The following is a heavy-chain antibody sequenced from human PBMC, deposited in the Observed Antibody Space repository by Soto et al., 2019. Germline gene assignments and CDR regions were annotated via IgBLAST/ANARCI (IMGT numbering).Heavy chain of an antibody. CDR2: ISSNGGST. CDR3: VKSRVTTVTTHIYFQH. Sequence: GGSLRLSCSASGFTFSSYAMHWVRQAPGKGLEYVSAISSNGGSTYYADSVKGRFTISRDNSKNTLYLQMSSLRAEDTAVYYCVKSRVTTVTTHIYFQHWGQGTLVTVSS. J-gene: IGHJ1*01. CDR1: GFTFSSYA. D-gene: IGHD4-17*01. V-gene: IGHV3-64D*08.